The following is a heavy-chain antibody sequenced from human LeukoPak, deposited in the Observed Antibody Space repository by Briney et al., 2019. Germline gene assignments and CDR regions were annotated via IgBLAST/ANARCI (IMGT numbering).Heavy chain of an antibody. CDR2: ISSGSGYI. D-gene: IGHD4-17*01. Sequence: GGCLRLSCAASVFTFSRYAMSCVRQAPGRGLECVSSISSGSGYIYYADSAKGRLTITRDNAKNSLYLQINSLRAEDTAVYYCARGYGDYGKYYFDSWGQGTLVTVSS. V-gene: IGHV3-21*01. CDR1: VFTFSRYA. J-gene: IGHJ4*02. CDR3: ARGYGDYGKYYFDS.